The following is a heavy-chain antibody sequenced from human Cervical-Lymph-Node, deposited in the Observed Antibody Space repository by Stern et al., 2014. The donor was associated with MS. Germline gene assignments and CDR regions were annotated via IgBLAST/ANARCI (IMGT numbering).Heavy chain of an antibody. CDR3: ASAYSSSHYYFDY. CDR2: IWYDGSNP. Sequence: LVESGGGVVQPGRSLRLSCAASGFSFSRSAMHWVRQAQGTGLEWVALIWYDGSNPYYADSVTGRFTISRDNYKNTLYLQMNSLRAEDTAVYYCASAYSSSHYYFDYWGQGTLVTVSS. J-gene: IGHJ4*02. CDR1: GFSFSRSA. V-gene: IGHV3-33*01. D-gene: IGHD6-13*01.